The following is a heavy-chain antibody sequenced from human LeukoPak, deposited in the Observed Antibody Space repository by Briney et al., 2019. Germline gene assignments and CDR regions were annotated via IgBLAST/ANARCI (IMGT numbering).Heavy chain of an antibody. V-gene: IGHV4-59*01. CDR3: ASLTGTTAGENY. CDR2: IYYSGST. J-gene: IGHJ4*02. Sequence: SETLSLTCTVSGASISTNYWSWSRPPPRKGLGWIRYIYYSGSTNYNPSLKSRVTISVDTSKNQFSLKLSSVTAADTAVYYCASLTGTTAGENYWGQGTLVTVSS. CDR1: GASISTNY. D-gene: IGHD1-7*01.